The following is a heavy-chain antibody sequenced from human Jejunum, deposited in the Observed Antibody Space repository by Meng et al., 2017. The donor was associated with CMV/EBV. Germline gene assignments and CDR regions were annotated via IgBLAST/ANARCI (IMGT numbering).Heavy chain of an antibody. J-gene: IGHJ4*02. CDR2: IKPDSGAT. Sequence: IHWVGQAPGRGPEWMGLIKPDSGATNYAQNFRGRVTMTTDTSTTTAYMELSRLTSDDTAVYYCARVSDFYDSRGYLYDRSLDKWGQGTLVTVSS. CDR3: ARVSDFYDSRGYLYDRSLDK. V-gene: IGHV1-2*02. D-gene: IGHD3-22*01.